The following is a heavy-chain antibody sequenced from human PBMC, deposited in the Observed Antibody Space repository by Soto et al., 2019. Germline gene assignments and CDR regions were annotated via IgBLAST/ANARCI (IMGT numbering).Heavy chain of an antibody. V-gene: IGHV3-30*18. J-gene: IGHJ4*02. Sequence: QVQLVESGGGVVQPGRSLRLSCAVSGFTFSSSAMHWVRQAPGMGLEGVAVISYDGSNKYYVDSVKGRFTISRDNSKNTLYLQMNSLRAEDTAVYYCANSRSGTDAPFDYWGQGTLVSVSS. D-gene: IGHD1-26*01. CDR2: ISYDGSNK. CDR3: ANSRSGTDAPFDY. CDR1: GFTFSSSA.